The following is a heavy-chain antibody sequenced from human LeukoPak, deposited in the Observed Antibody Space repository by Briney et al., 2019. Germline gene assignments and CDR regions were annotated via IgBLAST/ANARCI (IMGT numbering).Heavy chain of an antibody. D-gene: IGHD3-16*01. CDR1: GFTFDVHA. CDR2: IGGPAET. V-gene: IGHV3-23*01. J-gene: IGHJ4*02. Sequence: GGSLRLSCAASGFTFDVHAMTWVRQAPGKGPEWVATIGGPAETFYADSVKGRFTISRDNTRYTLYLQMNRLRAEDSALYYCAKDWTSHNGVYDCLDFWGQGTQVTVSS. CDR3: AKDWTSHNGVYDCLDF.